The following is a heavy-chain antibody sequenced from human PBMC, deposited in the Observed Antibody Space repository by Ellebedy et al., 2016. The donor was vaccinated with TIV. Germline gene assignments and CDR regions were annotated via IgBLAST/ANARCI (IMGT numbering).Heavy chain of an antibody. D-gene: IGHD3-22*01. Sequence: GGSLRLSCAASGFSFSAFAMHWVRQAPGKGLEWLSVISADGSSTYHADSVKGRFTITIDNSKNTLYLQMSRLRTEDTAVYFCAKGSSSGFNYDRVGFEYWGQGTLVTVSS. CDR2: ISADGSST. CDR3: AKGSSSGFNYDRVGFEY. J-gene: IGHJ4*02. V-gene: IGHV3-23*01. CDR1: GFSFSAFA.